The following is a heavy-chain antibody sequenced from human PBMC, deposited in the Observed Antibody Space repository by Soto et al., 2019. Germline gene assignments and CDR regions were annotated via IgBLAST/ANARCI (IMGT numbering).Heavy chain of an antibody. J-gene: IGHJ5*02. CDR3: AKDLDVVVPAAMGRFDP. D-gene: IGHD2-2*01. CDR2: ISGSGGST. Sequence: EVQLLESGGGLVQPGGSLRLSCAASGFTFSSYAMSWVRQAPGKGLEWVSAISGSGGSTYYADSVKGRFTISRDNSKNTLYLQMNSLRAADTAVYYCAKDLDVVVPAAMGRFDPWGQGTLVTVSS. V-gene: IGHV3-23*01. CDR1: GFTFSSYA.